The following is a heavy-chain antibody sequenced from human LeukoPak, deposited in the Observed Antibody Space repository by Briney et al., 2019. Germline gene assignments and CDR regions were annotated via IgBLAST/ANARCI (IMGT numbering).Heavy chain of an antibody. J-gene: IGHJ4*02. Sequence: GGSLRLSCAASGFTFSTYWMTWVRQAPGKGLEWVANIKQDGSEKYYVDSVKGRFTISRDNANNSLYLQMNSLRAEDTAVYYCAGGTRGSGFDYWGQGTLVTVSS. CDR1: GFTFSTYW. CDR3: AGGTRGSGFDY. D-gene: IGHD2-15*01. CDR2: IKQDGSEK. V-gene: IGHV3-7*04.